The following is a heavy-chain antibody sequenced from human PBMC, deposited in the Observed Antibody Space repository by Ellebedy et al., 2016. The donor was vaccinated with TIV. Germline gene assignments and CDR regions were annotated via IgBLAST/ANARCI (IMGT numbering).Heavy chain of an antibody. V-gene: IGHV3-30*03. Sequence: GESLKISXVASGFTFRSHGIYWVRQAPGKGLEWVAVISSDGSNKYYADSVKGRFTISRDNSKNTLYLQLNSLRTDDMAVYYSARGGSSGSSDYWGQGTLVTVSS. CDR2: ISSDGSNK. CDR1: GFTFRSHG. J-gene: IGHJ4*02. D-gene: IGHD3-10*01. CDR3: ARGGSSGSSDY.